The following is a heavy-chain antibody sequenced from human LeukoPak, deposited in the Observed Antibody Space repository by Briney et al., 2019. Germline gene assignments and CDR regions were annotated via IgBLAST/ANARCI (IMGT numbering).Heavy chain of an antibody. CDR3: ARDVGSQGGYYYGMDV. J-gene: IGHJ6*02. CDR1: GGSISSGDYY. CDR2: IYYSGST. V-gene: IGHV4-30-4*01. Sequence: SETLSLTCTVSGGSISSGDYYWSWIRQPPGKGLEWIGYIYYSGSTYYNPSLKSRVTISVDTSKNQFSLKLSSVTAADTAVYYCARDVGSQGGYYYGMDVWGQGTTVTVSS. D-gene: IGHD1-26*01.